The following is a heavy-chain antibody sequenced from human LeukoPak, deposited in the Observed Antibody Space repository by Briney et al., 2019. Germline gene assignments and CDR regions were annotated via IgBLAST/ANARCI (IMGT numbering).Heavy chain of an antibody. CDR1: GGTFSSYA. J-gene: IGHJ4*02. CDR2: INPNSGGT. Sequence: GASVKVSCKASGGTFSSYAISWVRQAPGQGLEWMGWINPNSGGTNYAQKFQGRVTMTRDTSISTVYMELSRLRSDDTAVYYCAKDPDTAMVWIDYWGQGTLVTVSS. V-gene: IGHV1-2*02. D-gene: IGHD5-18*01. CDR3: AKDPDTAMVWIDY.